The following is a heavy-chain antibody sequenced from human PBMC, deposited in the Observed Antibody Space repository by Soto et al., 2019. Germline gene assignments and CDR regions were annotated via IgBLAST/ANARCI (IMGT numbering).Heavy chain of an antibody. V-gene: IGHV1-24*01. CDR1: GTSLSGLP. CDR3: AAGVTAFDY. D-gene: IGHD2-21*02. J-gene: IGHJ4*02. CDR2: LDYEEGER. Sequence: ASVNVSCKVSGTSLSGLPMHRMRQAPGKGLEWMGSLDYEEGERSFAHIFQGRLTATEDTSTDTAYMKLSSLMSEDTAVYYCAAGVTAFDYWGQGTLVTVSS.